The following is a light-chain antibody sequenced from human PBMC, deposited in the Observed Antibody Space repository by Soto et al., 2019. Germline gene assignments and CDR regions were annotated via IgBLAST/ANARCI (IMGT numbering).Light chain of an antibody. Sequence: VLTQSPATLASSPGEIAALPWRASQSLDNYLSCYQHKPGQSPRLLIYDASDRATGIPAMFSGSGSGSAFTLTISGLEPEDFALYYCPQSYNWPLTFGGGTKVDIE. CDR2: DAS. J-gene: IGKJ4*01. V-gene: IGKV3-11*02. CDR3: PQSYNWPLT. CDR1: QSLDNY.